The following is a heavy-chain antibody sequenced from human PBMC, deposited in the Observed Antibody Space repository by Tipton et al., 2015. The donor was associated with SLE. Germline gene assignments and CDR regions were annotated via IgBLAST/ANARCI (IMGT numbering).Heavy chain of an antibody. J-gene: IGHJ6*03. D-gene: IGHD6-13*01. V-gene: IGHV3-20*01. CDR2: INWNGGST. CDR1: GFTFDDYG. Sequence: SLRLSCAASGFTFDDYGMSWVRHAPGKGLEWVSGINWNGGSTGYADSAKGRFTISRDNAKNSLYLQMNSLRAEDTALYHCARMYSSSWPYYYYMDVWGKGTTVTVSS. CDR3: ARMYSSSWPYYYYMDV.